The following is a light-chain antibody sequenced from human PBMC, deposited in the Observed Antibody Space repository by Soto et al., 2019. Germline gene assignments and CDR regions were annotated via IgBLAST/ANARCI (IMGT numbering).Light chain of an antibody. CDR2: EVT. Sequence: QSALTQPASVSGSPGQSITISCTGTASDVGAYDYVSWYQQHPGKAPKLIIYEVTGRTSEVSTRFSGSKSGNTSSLTFSGLQADDEADYYCTSYTSSISWVFGGGTQLTVL. J-gene: IGLJ3*02. CDR3: TSYTSSISWV. V-gene: IGLV2-14*01. CDR1: ASDVGAYDY.